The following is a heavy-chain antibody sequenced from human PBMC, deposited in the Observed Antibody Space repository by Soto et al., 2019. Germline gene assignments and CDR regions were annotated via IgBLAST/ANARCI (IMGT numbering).Heavy chain of an antibody. J-gene: IGHJ6*01. V-gene: IGHV1-69*13. D-gene: IGHD5-18*01. CDR1: GGTFSSYA. CDR3: ADSGYSYGRNYYYYGMEV. CDR2: IIPIFGTA. Sequence: ASVKVSCKASGGTFSSYAISLVRQAPGQGLEWMGGIIPIFGTANYAQKFQGRVTITADESTSTAYMELSSLRSEDTAVYYCADSGYSYGRNYYYYGMEVWGQGTTVTVSS.